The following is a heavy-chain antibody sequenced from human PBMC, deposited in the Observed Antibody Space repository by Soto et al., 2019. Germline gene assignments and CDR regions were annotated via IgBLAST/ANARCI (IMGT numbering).Heavy chain of an antibody. V-gene: IGHV4-4*07. Sequence: QVQLQESGPGLVKPSETLSLTCTVSGGSISSYYWSWIRQPAGKGLEWIGRIYSGGSTNYNPSLKSRGTMSLATSKTQLSLKLNSVTAADTAVDYCARDPYSSGWPPSFDHWGQGTLVTVSS. CDR2: IYSGGST. CDR1: GGSISSYY. J-gene: IGHJ4*02. CDR3: ARDPYSSGWPPSFDH. D-gene: IGHD6-25*01.